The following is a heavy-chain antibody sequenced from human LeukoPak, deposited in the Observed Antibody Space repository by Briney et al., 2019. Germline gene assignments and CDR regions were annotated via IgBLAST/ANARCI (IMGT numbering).Heavy chain of an antibody. CDR1: GFTFSSYG. CDR2: IRYDGSNK. J-gene: IGHJ5*02. Sequence: GGSLRLSCAASGFTFSSYGMHWVRQAPGKGLEWVAFIRYDGSNKYYADSVKGRFTISRDNSKNTLYLQMNSLRAEDTAVYYCARVGCSSTSCYAGGWFDPWGQGTLVTVSS. CDR3: ARVGCSSTSCYAGGWFDP. D-gene: IGHD2-2*01. V-gene: IGHV3-30*02.